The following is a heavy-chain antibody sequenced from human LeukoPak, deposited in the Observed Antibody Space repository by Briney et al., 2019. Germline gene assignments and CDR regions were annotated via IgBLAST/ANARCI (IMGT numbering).Heavy chain of an antibody. CDR1: GFTFSSYG. Sequence: GGSLRLSCAASGFTFSSYGMHWVRQAPGKGLEWVAFIRYDGSNKYYADSVKGRFTISRDNSKNTLYLQMNSLRAEDTAVYYCAMVVVSAATPRFDYWGQGTLVTVSS. D-gene: IGHD2-2*01. J-gene: IGHJ4*02. V-gene: IGHV3-30*02. CDR3: AMVVVSAATPRFDY. CDR2: IRYDGSNK.